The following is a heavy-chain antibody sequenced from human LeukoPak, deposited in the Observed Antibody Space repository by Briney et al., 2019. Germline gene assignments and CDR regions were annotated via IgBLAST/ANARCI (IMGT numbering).Heavy chain of an antibody. J-gene: IGHJ1*01. CDR2: ISYDGSNK. Sequence: PGGSLRLSCAASGFTFSSYGMHWVRQAPGKGLEWVAVISYDGSNKYYADSVKGRFTISRDNSKNTLYLQMNSLRAEDTAVYYCARGNPGGDYAEYFQHWGQGTLVTVSS. CDR3: ARGNPGGDYAEYFQH. D-gene: IGHD4-17*01. V-gene: IGHV3-30*03. CDR1: GFTFSSYG.